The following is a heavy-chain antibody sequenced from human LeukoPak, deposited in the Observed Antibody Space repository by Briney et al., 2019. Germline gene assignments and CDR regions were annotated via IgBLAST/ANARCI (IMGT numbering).Heavy chain of an antibody. CDR1: GYTFTGYY. CDR3: AAEVAAAGTWDY. D-gene: IGHD6-13*01. V-gene: IGHV1-2*02. J-gene: IGHJ4*02. CDR2: VSPGSGCT. Sequence: ASVKVSCKASGYTFTGYYMHWVRQAPGQGLEWMGWVSPGSGCTNYAQKFQERVTITRDMSTSTAYMELSSLRSEDTAVYYCAAEVAAAGTWDYWGQGTLVTPST.